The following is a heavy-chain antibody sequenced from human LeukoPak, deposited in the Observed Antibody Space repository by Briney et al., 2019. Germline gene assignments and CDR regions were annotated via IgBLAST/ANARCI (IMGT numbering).Heavy chain of an antibody. Sequence: LSLTCAVYVGSFSGYYWTWIRQTPGKGLEWVSYISSSGSTIYYADSVKGRFTISRDNAKNSLYLQMNSLRAEDTAVYYCARVVPAAPIYYYYYMDVWGKGTTVTISS. J-gene: IGHJ6*03. CDR3: ARVVPAAPIYYYYYMDV. V-gene: IGHV3-11*04. D-gene: IGHD2-2*01. CDR2: ISSSGSTI. CDR1: VGSFSGYY.